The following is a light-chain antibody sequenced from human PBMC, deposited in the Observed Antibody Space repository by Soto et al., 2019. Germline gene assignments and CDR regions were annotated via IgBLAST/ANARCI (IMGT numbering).Light chain of an antibody. V-gene: IGLV2-23*02. Sequence: QSVLTQPASVSGSPGQSITISCTGTSSDVGSYNLVSWYQQHPGKAPKLMIYEVSKRPSGVSNRFSGSKSGNTASLTISGLQAEDEADYYCSSYAGSSTPLIFGTGTMVTVL. J-gene: IGLJ1*01. CDR1: SSDVGSYNL. CDR3: SSYAGSSTPLI. CDR2: EVS.